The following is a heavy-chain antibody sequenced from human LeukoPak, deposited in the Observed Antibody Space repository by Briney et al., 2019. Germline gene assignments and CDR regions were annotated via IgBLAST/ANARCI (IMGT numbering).Heavy chain of an antibody. D-gene: IGHD6-19*01. Sequence: GGSLRLSCAASGFDFSAYEMNWVRQAPGKGLEWVAYFAGSDTTKYYADSVRGRFTISRDNAKNSLFLQMNSLRAEDTAVYYCGKSGSRDWDYFEYWGQGTLVTASS. J-gene: IGHJ4*02. CDR1: GFDFSAYE. CDR3: GKSGSRDWDYFEY. CDR2: FAGSDTTK. V-gene: IGHV3-48*03.